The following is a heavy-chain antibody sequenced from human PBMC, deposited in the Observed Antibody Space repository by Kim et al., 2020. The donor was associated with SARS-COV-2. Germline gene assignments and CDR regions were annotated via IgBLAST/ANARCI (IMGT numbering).Heavy chain of an antibody. V-gene: IGHV3-7*01. D-gene: IGHD3-10*01. CDR2: IKQDGSEK. Sequence: GGSLRLSCAASGFTFINHWMTWVRQAPGKGLEWVATIKQDGSEKFYVDSVKGRFTISRDNGQNSLYLQMNSLRAEDTAVYYCARVDPPGSELSNWGGQGTLVTVSS. J-gene: IGHJ4*02. CDR3: ARVDPPGSELSNW. CDR1: GFTFINHW.